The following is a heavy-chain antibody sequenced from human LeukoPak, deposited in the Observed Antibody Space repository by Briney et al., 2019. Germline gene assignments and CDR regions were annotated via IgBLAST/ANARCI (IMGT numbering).Heavy chain of an antibody. V-gene: IGHV4-39*01. D-gene: IGHD3-3*01. Sequence: SETLSLTCTVSGGSISSSSYYWGWIRQPPGKGLEWIGSTYYSGSTYYNPSLKSRVTISVDTSKNQFSLKLSSVTAADTAVYYCARTDYDFWSGYFDPWGQGTLVTVSS. CDR2: TYYSGST. CDR3: ARTDYDFWSGYFDP. J-gene: IGHJ5*02. CDR1: GGSISSSSYY.